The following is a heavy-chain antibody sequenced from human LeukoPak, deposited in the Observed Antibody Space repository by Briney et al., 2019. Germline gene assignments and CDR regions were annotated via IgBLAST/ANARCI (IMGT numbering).Heavy chain of an antibody. CDR1: GYTLTELS. CDR3: ATDSSSWLSFGY. J-gene: IGHJ4*02. CDR2: FDPEDGET. Sequence: ASVKVSCKVSGYTLTELSMHWVRQAPGKGLEWMGGFDPEDGETIYAQKFQGRVTMTEDTSTDTAYMELSSLRSEDTAVYYCATDSSSWLSFGYWGQGTLVTVSS. D-gene: IGHD6-13*01. V-gene: IGHV1-24*01.